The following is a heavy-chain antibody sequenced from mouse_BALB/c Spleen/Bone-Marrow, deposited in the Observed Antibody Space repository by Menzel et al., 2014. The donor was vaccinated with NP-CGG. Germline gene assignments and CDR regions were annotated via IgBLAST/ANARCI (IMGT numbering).Heavy chain of an antibody. D-gene: IGHD2-4*01. CDR2: IDPATGHT. V-gene: IGHV14-3*02. CDR3: ARWRVYYDYDPFPY. J-gene: IGHJ3*01. CDR1: PFNIKDSY. Sequence: VQLQQSGADLVKPGASVKLSCTASPFNIKDSYIHWVKQRPEQGLEWIGRIDPATGHTKYDPKFQDKATITADTSSNTAYLQLSSLTSEDTAVYYCARWRVYYDYDPFPYWGQGTLVTVSA.